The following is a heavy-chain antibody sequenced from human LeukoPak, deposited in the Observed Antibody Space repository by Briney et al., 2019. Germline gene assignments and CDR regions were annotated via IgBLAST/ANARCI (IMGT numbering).Heavy chain of an antibody. V-gene: IGHV3-48*03. CDR1: GFTFSSYE. CDR2: ISSSGTTI. CDR3: ARQVTIFGVLTMDV. D-gene: IGHD3-3*01. J-gene: IGHJ6*03. Sequence: PGGSLRLSCAASGFTFSSYEMNWVRQAPGKGLEWVSYISSSGTTIYYADSVKGRFTISSDKAKNSLYLQIDSLGAEDTAVYYCARQVTIFGVLTMDVWGKGTTVSVSS.